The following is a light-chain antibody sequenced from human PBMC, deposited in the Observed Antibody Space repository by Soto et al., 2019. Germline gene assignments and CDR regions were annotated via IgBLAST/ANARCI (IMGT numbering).Light chain of an antibody. CDR3: QQYGSSPRT. J-gene: IGKJ2*01. CDR2: GAS. Sequence: EIVLTQSPGTLSLSPGERATLSCRASQSVSSSYLAWYQQKPGQAPTLLIYGASRRAAGIPDRFSGSGSGTDFTLSISRLEPGDFAVYYCQQYGSSPRTFGQRTKLEIK. V-gene: IGKV3-20*01. CDR1: QSVSSSY.